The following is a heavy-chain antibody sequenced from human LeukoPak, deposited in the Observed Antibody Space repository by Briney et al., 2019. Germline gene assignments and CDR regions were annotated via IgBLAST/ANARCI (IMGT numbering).Heavy chain of an antibody. V-gene: IGHV3-30*02. CDR3: ARVRNWNYDPGYYFDY. D-gene: IGHD1-7*01. Sequence: GGSLRLSCAASGFTFSSYGMHWVRQAPGKGLEWVAFIRYDGSNKYYADSVKGRFTISRDNAKNSLYLQMNSLSAEDTAVYYCARVRNWNYDPGYYFDYWGQGALVTVSS. J-gene: IGHJ4*02. CDR1: GFTFSSYG. CDR2: IRYDGSNK.